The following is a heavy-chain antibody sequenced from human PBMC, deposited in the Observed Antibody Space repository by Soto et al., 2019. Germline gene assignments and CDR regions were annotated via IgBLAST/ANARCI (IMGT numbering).Heavy chain of an antibody. D-gene: IGHD3-10*01. Sequence: GGSLRLSCAASEFTLTSYCMNWVRQAPGNGLEWVSSISSSSSHIYYADSVKGRFTISRDNARNSVYLQMNSLRAEDTAVYYCVRERGLSSFYGMDVWGQGTTVTVSS. CDR3: VRERGLSSFYGMDV. J-gene: IGHJ6*02. V-gene: IGHV3-21*06. CDR1: EFTLTSYC. CDR2: ISSSSSHI.